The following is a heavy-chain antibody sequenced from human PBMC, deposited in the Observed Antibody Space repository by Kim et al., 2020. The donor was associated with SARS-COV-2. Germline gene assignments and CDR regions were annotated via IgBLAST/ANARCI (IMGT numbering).Heavy chain of an antibody. Sequence: GGSLRLSCAASGFTFSDYYMSWIRQAPGKGLEWVSYISSSSSYTNYADSVKGRFTISRDNAKNSLYLQMNSLRAEDTAVYYCTYSSSWYNPDYWGQGTLVTVSS. CDR1: GFTFSDYY. CDR2: ISSSSSYT. D-gene: IGHD6-13*01. CDR3: TYSSSWYNPDY. J-gene: IGHJ4*02. V-gene: IGHV3-11*06.